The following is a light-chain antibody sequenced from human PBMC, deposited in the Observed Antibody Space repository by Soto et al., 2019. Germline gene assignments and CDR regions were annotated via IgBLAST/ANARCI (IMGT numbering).Light chain of an antibody. CDR1: QSISTY. V-gene: IGKV1-39*01. CDR3: QHGYSTPLT. Sequence: DIQRTQSPSSMSASVEDRVNITCRASQSISTYLHWYQQKPGKAPNLLIYAASTLQSGVPSRFSGSGSGTDVTLTISSLQPEDVATDFCQHGYSTPLTFGGGTKGAIK. CDR2: AAS. J-gene: IGKJ4*01.